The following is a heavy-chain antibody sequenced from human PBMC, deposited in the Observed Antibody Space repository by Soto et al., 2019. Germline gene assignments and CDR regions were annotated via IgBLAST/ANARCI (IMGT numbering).Heavy chain of an antibody. D-gene: IGHD6-19*01. CDR2: ISYDGSNK. J-gene: IGHJ4*02. CDR1: GFTFSSYG. CDR3: AKEWQWDFDY. V-gene: IGHV3-30*18. Sequence: QVQLVESGGGVVQPGRSLRLSCAASGFTFSSYGMHWVRQAPGKGLEWVAVISYDGSNKYYADSVKGRFTISRDNSKNTLYLQMNSLRAEDTPVYYCAKEWQWDFDYWGQGTLVTVSS.